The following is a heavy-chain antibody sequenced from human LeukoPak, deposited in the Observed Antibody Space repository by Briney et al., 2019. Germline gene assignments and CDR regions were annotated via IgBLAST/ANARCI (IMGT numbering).Heavy chain of an antibody. CDR3: ARDSDSSGYYLFDY. CDR2: IYYSGST. V-gene: IGHV4-61*08. Sequence: PSETLSLTCTVSGGSISSGGYYWSWIRQHPGKGLEWIGYIYYSGSTNYNPSLKSRVTISVDTSKNQFSLKLSSVTAADTAVYYCARDSDSSGYYLFDYWGQGTLVTVSS. J-gene: IGHJ4*02. D-gene: IGHD3-22*01. CDR1: GGSISSGGYY.